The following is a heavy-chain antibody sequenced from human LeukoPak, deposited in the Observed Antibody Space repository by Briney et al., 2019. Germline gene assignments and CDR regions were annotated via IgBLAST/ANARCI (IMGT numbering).Heavy chain of an antibody. CDR1: GGSFSGYY. J-gene: IGHJ6*02. CDR3: ARHGVGYYYYGMDV. D-gene: IGHD5-24*01. V-gene: IGHV4-34*01. Sequence: SETLSLTCAVYGGSFSGYYWSWIRQPPGKGLEWIGEINHSGSTNYNPSLKSRVTISVDTSKNQFSLKLSSVTAADTAVYFCARHGVGYYYYGMDVWGQGTTVTVSS. CDR2: INHSGST.